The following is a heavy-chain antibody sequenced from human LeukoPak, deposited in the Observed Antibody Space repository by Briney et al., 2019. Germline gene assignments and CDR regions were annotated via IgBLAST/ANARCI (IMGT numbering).Heavy chain of an antibody. D-gene: IGHD3-3*01. V-gene: IGHV4-39*01. CDR3: ARHDGPISVNWFDP. Sequence: SETLSLTCTFAGSISTTTYYWGWIRQPPGKGLQWIWSIYYSGTTYYNPSLKSRVTISLDTSKSQFSLSLSSVTAADTAVYYCARHDGPISVNWFDPWGQGTLVTVSS. J-gene: IGHJ5*02. CDR2: IYYSGTT. CDR1: AGSISTTTYY.